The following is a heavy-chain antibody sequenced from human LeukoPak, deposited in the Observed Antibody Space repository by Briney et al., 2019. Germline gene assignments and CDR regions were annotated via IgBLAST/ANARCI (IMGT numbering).Heavy chain of an antibody. CDR3: AKKDYGDYRFDY. D-gene: IGHD4-17*01. CDR1: GGSISSSDYY. CDR2: IYYSGST. V-gene: IGHV4-39*01. Sequence: SETLSLTCTVSGGSISSSDYYWGWIRQAPGKGLEWIGSIYYSGSTYYNPSLKSRVTISVDTAKNQFSLKLNSVTAADTAVYYCAKKDYGDYRFDYWGQGTLVAVSS. J-gene: IGHJ4*02.